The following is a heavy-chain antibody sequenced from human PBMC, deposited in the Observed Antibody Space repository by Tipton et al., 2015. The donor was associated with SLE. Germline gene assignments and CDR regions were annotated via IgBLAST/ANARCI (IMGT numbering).Heavy chain of an antibody. CDR3: AREAATTGTTGDAFDI. CDR2: ISAYNGNT. CDR1: GYTFTSYG. V-gene: IGHV1-18*01. Sequence: QSGPEVKKPGASVKVSCKASGYTFTSYGISWVRQAPGQGLEWMGWISAYNGNTNYAQKLQGRVTMTTDTSTSTAYMELRSLRSDDTAVYYGAREAATTGTTGDAFDIWGQGTMVTVSS. D-gene: IGHD1-1*01. J-gene: IGHJ3*02.